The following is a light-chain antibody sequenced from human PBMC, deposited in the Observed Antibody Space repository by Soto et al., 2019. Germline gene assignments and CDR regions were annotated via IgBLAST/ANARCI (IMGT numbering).Light chain of an antibody. Sequence: EIVLTQSPGTLSLSPGERATLSCRATQSVSSNFLAWYQQKPGQAPRLLIYAASSRAPGIPDRFSGSGSGTDITLTISKLEPEDLAVYYCQPYGSSPNTFCHGTRLEIK. CDR1: QSVSSNF. CDR3: QPYGSSPNT. V-gene: IGKV3-20*01. J-gene: IGKJ5*01. CDR2: AAS.